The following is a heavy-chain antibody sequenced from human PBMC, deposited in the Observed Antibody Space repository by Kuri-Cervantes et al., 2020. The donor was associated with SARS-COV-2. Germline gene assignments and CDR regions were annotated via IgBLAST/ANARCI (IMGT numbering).Heavy chain of an antibody. J-gene: IGHJ4*02. Sequence: GESLKISCETSGFSFTDYYVSWIRQIPGGGLEWLSFISGSSSFTNSADSVKGRFTISKDNAKTSVHLQMTSLRAEDTALYYCAIDKGRGAFDHWGQGTLVTVSS. CDR2: ISGSSSFT. CDR3: AIDKGRGAFDH. D-gene: IGHD6-25*01. CDR1: GFSFTDYY. V-gene: IGHV3-11*06.